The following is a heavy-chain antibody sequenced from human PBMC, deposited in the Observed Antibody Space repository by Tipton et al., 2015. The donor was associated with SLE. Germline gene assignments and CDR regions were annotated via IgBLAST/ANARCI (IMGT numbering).Heavy chain of an antibody. D-gene: IGHD4-17*01. Sequence: TLSLTCNVSGYSISNAYYWGWIRQPPGKGLEWIGSLYHSGSAFYNPSIKSRVTISLDTSKSQFSLRLTSITAADTAMHYCATTVTTTPSYGAFDIWGQGTMVTVSS. CDR3: ATTVTTTPSYGAFDI. V-gene: IGHV4-38-2*02. CDR2: LYHSGSA. CDR1: GYSISNAYY. J-gene: IGHJ3*02.